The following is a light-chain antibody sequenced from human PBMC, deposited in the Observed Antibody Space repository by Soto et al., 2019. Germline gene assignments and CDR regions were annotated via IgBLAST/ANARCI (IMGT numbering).Light chain of an antibody. V-gene: IGLV2-14*01. Sequence: QCALTQPASVSGSPGQSITISCTGTSSDVGGYNYVSWYQQHPGKAPKLMIYDVSNRPSGVSNRFSGSKSGNTASLTISGLQAEDEADYYCSSYTSSSTPVLGGGTKLTVL. CDR3: SSYTSSSTPV. J-gene: IGLJ2*01. CDR2: DVS. CDR1: SSDVGGYNY.